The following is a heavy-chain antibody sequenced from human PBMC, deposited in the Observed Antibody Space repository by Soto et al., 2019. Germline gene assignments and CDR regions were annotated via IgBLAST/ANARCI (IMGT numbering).Heavy chain of an antibody. J-gene: IGHJ6*02. CDR3: AKTVFNGAYNYYYYGMDV. V-gene: IGHV3-23*01. Sequence: GGSLRLSCAASGFTFSSYAMSWVRQAPGKGLEWISAISGSGGSTYYADSVKGQFTISRDNSKNTLYQQINSLRAEDTAVYYCAKTVFNGAYNYYYYGMDVWGQETTVTVPS. D-gene: IGHD2-2*02. CDR1: GFTFSSYA. CDR2: ISGSGGST.